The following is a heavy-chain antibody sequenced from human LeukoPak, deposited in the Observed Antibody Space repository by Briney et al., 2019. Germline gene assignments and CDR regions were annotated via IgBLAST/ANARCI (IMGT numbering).Heavy chain of an antibody. D-gene: IGHD3-9*01. J-gene: IGHJ4*02. CDR3: AKGSGYYDILTGYDYYFDY. V-gene: IGHV3-30*18. Sequence: GGSLRLSCAASGFTFSSYWMSWVRQAPGKGLEWVAVISYDGSNKYYADSVKGRFTISRDNSKNTLYLQMNSLRAEDTAVYYCAKGSGYYDILTGYDYYFDYWGQGTLVTVSS. CDR2: ISYDGSNK. CDR1: GFTFSSYW.